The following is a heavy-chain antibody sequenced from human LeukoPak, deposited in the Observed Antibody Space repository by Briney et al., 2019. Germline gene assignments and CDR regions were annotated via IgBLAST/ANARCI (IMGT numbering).Heavy chain of an antibody. V-gene: IGHV3-30*04. Sequence: PGRSLRLSCAASGFIFNSYAIHWVRQAPGKGPEWVAVISYDGSNKDYADSVKGRFTTPRANSKNTLYLQMNSLRGEDTAVYYCARSVAGRPREYYYAMDVWGQGTTVTVSS. CDR2: ISYDGSNK. D-gene: IGHD6-6*01. CDR1: GFIFNSYA. J-gene: IGHJ6*02. CDR3: ARSVAGRPREYYYAMDV.